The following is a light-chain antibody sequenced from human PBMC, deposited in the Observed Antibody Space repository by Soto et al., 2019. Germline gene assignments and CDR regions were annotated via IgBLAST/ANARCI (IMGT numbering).Light chain of an antibody. J-gene: IGLJ1*01. V-gene: IGLV3-1*01. CDR3: QEWDSRTGV. Sequence: SYELTQPPSVSVSPGQTASITCSGDKLGDKYACWYQQKPGQSPVLVIYQASKRPSGIAERFSGSNSGNTATLTISGTQAKDEADYDCQEWDSRTGVFGTGTK. CDR1: KLGDKY. CDR2: QAS.